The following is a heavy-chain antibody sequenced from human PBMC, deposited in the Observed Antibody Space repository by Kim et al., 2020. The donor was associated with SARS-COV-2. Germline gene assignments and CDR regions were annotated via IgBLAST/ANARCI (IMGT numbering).Heavy chain of an antibody. D-gene: IGHD6-13*01. V-gene: IGHV4-4*07. J-gene: IGHJ4*02. CDR3: ARSGAYSSSWHFDY. Sequence: NPSLKSRVTMSVDTSKNQFSLKLSSVTAADTAVYYCARSGAYSSSWHFDYWGQGTLVTVSS.